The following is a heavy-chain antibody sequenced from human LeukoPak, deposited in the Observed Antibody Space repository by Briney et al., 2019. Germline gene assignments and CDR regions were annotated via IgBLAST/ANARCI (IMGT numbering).Heavy chain of an antibody. Sequence: PGGSLRLSCAVSGFTFSSYAMSWVRRAPGKGLEWVSGISDSGDSTYSADSVKGRFTISRDNSKNTLYLQMSSLRAEDTAIYYCARGRDGYNLLDYWGQGTLVTVSS. CDR2: ISDSGDST. V-gene: IGHV3-23*01. J-gene: IGHJ4*02. D-gene: IGHD5-24*01. CDR3: ARGRDGYNLLDY. CDR1: GFTFSSYA.